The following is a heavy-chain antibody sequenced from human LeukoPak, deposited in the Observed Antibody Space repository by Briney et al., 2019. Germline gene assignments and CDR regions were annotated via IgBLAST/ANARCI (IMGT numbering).Heavy chain of an antibody. CDR1: GFTFSSYG. D-gene: IGHD1-1*01. Sequence: WWALRLSCAASGFTFSSYGMHWVRQAPGKGLDWVAVISTDGIIKYYGDSVKGRFTISRDSSKNTLFLQMNSLKSEDTAVYYCTRGNGATPYKSEYLDYWGQGTLVTVSS. J-gene: IGHJ4*02. CDR2: ISTDGIIK. V-gene: IGHV3-30*19. CDR3: TRGNGATPYKSEYLDY.